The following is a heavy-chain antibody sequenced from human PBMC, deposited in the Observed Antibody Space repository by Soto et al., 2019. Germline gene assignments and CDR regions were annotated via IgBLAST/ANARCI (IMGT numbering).Heavy chain of an antibody. V-gene: IGHV4-61*01. CDR2: IYSSGST. J-gene: IGHJ4*02. CDR1: GDSVSSDNYY. CDR3: ARDIRGYSRAFDY. D-gene: IGHD5-18*01. Sequence: QVQLQESGPGLVKPSETLSLTCTVSGDSVSSDNYYWTWIRQPPGKGLGWIGYIYSSGSTTYNPSLKIRVTISVDTSSNQCSLELTSVTAADTAIYYCARDIRGYSRAFDYWGQGTLFTVSS.